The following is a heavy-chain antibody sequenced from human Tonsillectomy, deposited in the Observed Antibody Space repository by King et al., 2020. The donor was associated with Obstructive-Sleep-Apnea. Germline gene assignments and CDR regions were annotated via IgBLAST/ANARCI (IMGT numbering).Heavy chain of an antibody. J-gene: IGHJ5*02. Sequence: QLVQSGAEVKKPGASVKVSCKASGYTFTSYDINWVRQATGQGLEWMGWMNPNTGNTGYAQKFQGRVTMTRNTSISTAYMGLSSLRSEDTAVYYCAGSTHSLTGYYIPWRQGTLVTVSS. D-gene: IGHD3-9*01. CDR3: AGSTHSLTGYYIP. CDR1: GYTFTSYD. V-gene: IGHV1-8*01. CDR2: MNPNTGNT.